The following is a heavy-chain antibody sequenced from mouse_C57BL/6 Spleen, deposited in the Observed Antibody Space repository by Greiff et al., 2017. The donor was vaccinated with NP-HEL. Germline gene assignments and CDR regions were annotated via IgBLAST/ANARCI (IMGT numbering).Heavy chain of an antibody. V-gene: IGHV1-7*01. CDR3: ALLYPSYWYFDV. CDR1: GYTFTSYW. J-gene: IGHJ1*03. Sequence: QVQLKQSGAELAKPGASVKLSCKASGYTFTSYWMHWVKQRPGQGLEWIGYINPSSGYTKYNQKFKDKATLTADKSSSTAYMQLSSLTYEDSAVYYCALLYPSYWYFDVWGTGTTVTVSS. CDR2: INPSSGYT.